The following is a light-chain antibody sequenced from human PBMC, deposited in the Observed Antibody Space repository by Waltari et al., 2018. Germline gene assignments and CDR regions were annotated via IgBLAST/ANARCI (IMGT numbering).Light chain of an antibody. CDR1: SSDVGYYNY. CDR2: EVS. V-gene: IGLV2-8*01. J-gene: IGLJ1*01. Sequence: QSALTQPPSPPGSPGQSVPISCTGTSSDVGYYNYVSWYQQHPGKAPKRMIFEVSKRFSGVPDRFSGSKSANTASLTVSGLQAEDEADYYCSSYAGNNFYVFGTGTTVTVL. CDR3: SSYAGNNFYV.